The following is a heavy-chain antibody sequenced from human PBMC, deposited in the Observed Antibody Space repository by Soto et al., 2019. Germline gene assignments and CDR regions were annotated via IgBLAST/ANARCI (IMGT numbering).Heavy chain of an antibody. Sequence: EVQLVKSGGGLVQPGGSLRLACAASGFTVSSNYMSWVRQAPGKGLEWVSVIYSGGSAYYADSVKGRFTISRDNSKNTLYLQMNSLRAEDTAVYYCARHGYSYGGGYFDYWGQGNLVTVSS. CDR2: IYSGGSA. D-gene: IGHD5-18*01. J-gene: IGHJ4*02. CDR1: GFTVSSNY. V-gene: IGHV3-66*04. CDR3: ARHGYSYGGGYFDY.